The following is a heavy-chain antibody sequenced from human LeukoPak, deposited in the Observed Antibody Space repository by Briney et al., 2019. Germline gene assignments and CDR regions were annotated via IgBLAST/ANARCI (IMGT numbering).Heavy chain of an antibody. CDR2: INTNTGNP. Sequence: ASVTDSCKSSVYTFTNYALNWVRQAPGQALEWMGWINTNTGNPTYVQGFTGRFLFSLDTSVSTAYLQIYSLKAEDTGVYYCARDLAAAGPSFDYWGQGTLVTVSS. J-gene: IGHJ4*02. D-gene: IGHD6-13*01. V-gene: IGHV7-4-1*01. CDR1: VYTFTNYA. CDR3: ARDLAAAGPSFDY.